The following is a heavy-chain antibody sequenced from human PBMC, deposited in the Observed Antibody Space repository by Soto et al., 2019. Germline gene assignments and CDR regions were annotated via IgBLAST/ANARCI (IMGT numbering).Heavy chain of an antibody. CDR2: INAGNGNT. D-gene: IGHD3-10*01. CDR1: GYTFTSYA. J-gene: IGHJ4*02. Sequence: GASVKVSCKASGYTFTSYAMHWVRQAPGQRLEWMGWINAGNGNTKYSQKFQGRVTITRDTSASTAYMELSSLRSEDTAVYYCARESLWFGELLSYFDYWGQGSLVTVS. CDR3: ARESLWFGELLSYFDY. V-gene: IGHV1-3*01.